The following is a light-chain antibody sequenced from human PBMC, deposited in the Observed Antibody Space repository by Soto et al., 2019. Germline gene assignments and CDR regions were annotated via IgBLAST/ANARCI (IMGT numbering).Light chain of an antibody. CDR3: SSYTSDNRSYV. CDR1: SSDDGAYTS. CDR2: EVS. J-gene: IGLJ1*01. V-gene: IGLV2-14*01. Sequence: QSVLTQPASVSGSPGQSITISCTGTSSDDGAYTSVSWYQQHPGKAPKLMIYEVSNRPSGVSNRFSGSKSGNTASLTISGLQAEDEAHYYCSSYTSDNRSYVFGTGTKLTVL.